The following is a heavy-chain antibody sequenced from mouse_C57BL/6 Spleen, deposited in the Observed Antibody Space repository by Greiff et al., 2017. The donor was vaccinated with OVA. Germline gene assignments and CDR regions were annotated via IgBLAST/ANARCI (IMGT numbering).Heavy chain of an antibody. J-gene: IGHJ2*01. Sequence: EVQLQQSGAELVKPGASVKLSCTASGFNIKDYYMNWVKQRTEQGLEWIVRIDPEDGENTYSSQFSGKATITADTSSNTSYLQRINLTSEDTAVYYCALYYYGSSLDYWGQGTTLTVSS. CDR3: ALYYYGSSLDY. D-gene: IGHD1-1*01. CDR2: IDPEDGEN. CDR1: GFNIKDYY. V-gene: IGHV14-2*01.